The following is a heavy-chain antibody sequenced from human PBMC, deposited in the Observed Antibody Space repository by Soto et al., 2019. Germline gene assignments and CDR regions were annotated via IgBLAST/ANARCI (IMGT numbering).Heavy chain of an antibody. V-gene: IGHV4-30-4*01. CDR1: GGSISSGDYY. CDR2: IYYSGST. J-gene: IGHJ4*02. Sequence: SETLSLTCTVSGGSISSGDYYWSWIRQPPGKGLEWIGYIYYSGSTYYNPSLKSRVTISVDTSKNQFSLKLSSVTAADTAVYYCARDEGEYYFDYWGQGTLVTVSS. CDR3: ARDEGEYYFDY.